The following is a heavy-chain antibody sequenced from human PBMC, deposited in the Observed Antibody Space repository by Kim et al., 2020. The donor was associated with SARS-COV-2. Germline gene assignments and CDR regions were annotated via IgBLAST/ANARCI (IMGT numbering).Heavy chain of an antibody. CDR3: ARRLLLGYAFDI. CDR1: GGSISSGGYY. Sequence: SETLSLTCTVSGGSISSGGYYWSWIRQHPGKGLEWIGYIYYSGSTYYNPSLKSRVTVSVDTSKNQFSLNLSSVTAADTAVYYCARRLLLGYAFDIWGQGTMVTVSS. V-gene: IGHV4-31*03. J-gene: IGHJ3*02. CDR2: IYYSGST. D-gene: IGHD6-19*01.